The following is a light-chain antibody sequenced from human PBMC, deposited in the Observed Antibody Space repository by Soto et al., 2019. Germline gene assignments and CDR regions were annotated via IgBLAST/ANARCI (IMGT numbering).Light chain of an antibody. CDR1: SGYSTYA. V-gene: IGLV4-69*01. Sequence: QSVLTQSPSASASLGASVKLTCTLSSGYSTYAIAWHQRQSEKGPRFLMKINYDGTHSKGDGFFDRFSGSSSGAERHLTISSLQSEDEADYYCQSLGTGIQVFGGGTKVTVL. CDR3: QSLGTGIQV. J-gene: IGLJ3*02. CDR2: INYDGTH.